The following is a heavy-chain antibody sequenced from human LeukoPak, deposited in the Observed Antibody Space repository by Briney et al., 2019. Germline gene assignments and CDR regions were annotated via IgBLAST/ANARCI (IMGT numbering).Heavy chain of an antibody. CDR3: ARARYSGSGSYPYFDS. CDR1: GGSVSSGSYY. V-gene: IGHV4-61*01. CDR2: IYDSGST. D-gene: IGHD3-10*01. J-gene: IGHJ4*02. Sequence: SETLSLTCTVSGGSVSSGSYYWSWIRQPPGKGLEWIGYIYDSGSTNYNPSLKSRVTISVDTSKDQFSLKLTSVTAADTALYYCARARYSGSGSYPYFDSWAQGTLVTVSS.